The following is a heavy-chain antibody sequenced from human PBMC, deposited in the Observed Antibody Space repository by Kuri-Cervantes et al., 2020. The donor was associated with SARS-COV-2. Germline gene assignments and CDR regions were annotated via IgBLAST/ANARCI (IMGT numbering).Heavy chain of an antibody. Sequence: GGSLRLSCKASGFRFGIHAMHWVRQAPGKGLEWLSFISFDGDKTYYADSARGRFTISRDNSENTVSLQMNSLRPEDTAVYYCARDRETTWYYGMDVWGQGTTVTVSS. V-gene: IGHV3-30-3*01. CDR3: ARDRETTWYYGMDV. D-gene: IGHD1-14*01. J-gene: IGHJ6*02. CDR1: GFRFGIHA. CDR2: ISFDGDKT.